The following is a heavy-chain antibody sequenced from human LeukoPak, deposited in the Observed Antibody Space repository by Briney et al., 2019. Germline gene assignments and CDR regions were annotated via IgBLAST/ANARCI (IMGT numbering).Heavy chain of an antibody. CDR2: IIPIFGTA. D-gene: IGHD5-24*01. CDR1: GYTFTSDY. Sequence: GASVKVSCKASGYTFTSDYMHWVRQAPGQGLEWMGGIIPIFGTANYAQKFQGRVTITADESTSTAYMELSSLRSEDTAVYYCARENGYTHQFDYWGQGTLVTVSS. CDR3: ARENGYTHQFDY. V-gene: IGHV1-69*13. J-gene: IGHJ4*02.